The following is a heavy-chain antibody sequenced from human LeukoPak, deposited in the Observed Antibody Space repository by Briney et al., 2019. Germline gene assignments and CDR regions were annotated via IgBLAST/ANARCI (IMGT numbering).Heavy chain of an antibody. Sequence: ASVKVSCKASGYTFTSYGISWVRQAPGQGLEWMGWISAYNGNTNYAQKLQGRVTMTTDTSTSTAYMELRSLRSDDTAVYYCARDSTKYYDSWSGYFQGDNWFDPWGQGTLVTVSS. CDR1: GYTFTSYG. J-gene: IGHJ5*02. CDR2: ISAYNGNT. V-gene: IGHV1-18*01. CDR3: ARDSTKYYDSWSGYFQGDNWFDP. D-gene: IGHD3-3*01.